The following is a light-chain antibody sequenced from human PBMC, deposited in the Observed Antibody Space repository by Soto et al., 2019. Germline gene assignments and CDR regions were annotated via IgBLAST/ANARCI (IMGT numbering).Light chain of an antibody. CDR3: QQYNNWTRT. Sequence: EIVMTQSPGTLSVSPGERATLSCRASQSVSSNLAWYQQKPGQAPRLLIYGPSTRATGIPARFSGSGSGTEFTLTISSLQSEDFAVYYCQQYNNWTRTFGQGTKVEIK. V-gene: IGKV3-15*01. J-gene: IGKJ1*01. CDR1: QSVSSN. CDR2: GPS.